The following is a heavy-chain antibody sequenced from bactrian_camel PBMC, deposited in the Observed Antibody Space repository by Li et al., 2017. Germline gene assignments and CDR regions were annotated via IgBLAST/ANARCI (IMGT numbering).Heavy chain of an antibody. V-gene: IGHV3S53*01. D-gene: IGHD5*01. J-gene: IGHJ6*01. CDR2: IAPDGNT. CDR3: AARAPSGMHGGVRSSFWGFDFSI. Sequence: VESGGGSVQIGGSLTLACAASRDFNDADAEWGWFRQAQGAPCEMVASIAPDGNTYYDPSVEGRFTISQDNAKNTVYLQMSGLKPEDTAIYYCAARAPSGMHGGVRSSFWGFDFSIWGQGTQVTVS. CDR1: RDFNDADAE.